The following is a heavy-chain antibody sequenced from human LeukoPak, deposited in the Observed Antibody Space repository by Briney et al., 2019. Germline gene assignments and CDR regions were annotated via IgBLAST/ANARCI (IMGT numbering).Heavy chain of an antibody. V-gene: IGHV1-8*01. CDR1: GYTFTSYG. D-gene: IGHD3-16*01. Sequence: ASVKVSCRASGYTFTSYGIKWVRQATGQGLEWMGRMNPNSGNTDYAQKFQGRVTMTRNTSISTAYMELSSLTSEDTAMYYCARRGKGLGYYMDVWGKGTTVTISS. CDR2: MNPNSGNT. J-gene: IGHJ6*03. CDR3: ARRGKGLGYYMDV.